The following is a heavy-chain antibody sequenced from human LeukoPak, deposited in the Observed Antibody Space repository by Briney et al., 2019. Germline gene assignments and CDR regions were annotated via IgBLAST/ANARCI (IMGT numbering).Heavy chain of an antibody. CDR2: INHSGSA. Sequence: SETLSLTCAVYGGSFSGYYWSWIRQPPGKGLEWIGEINHSGSANYSPSLKSRVTISVDTSKNQFSLKLSSVTAADTAVYYCARVSGYDWESFYDYWGQGILVTVSS. V-gene: IGHV4-34*01. D-gene: IGHD5-12*01. J-gene: IGHJ4*02. CDR3: ARVSGYDWESFYDY. CDR1: GGSFSGYY.